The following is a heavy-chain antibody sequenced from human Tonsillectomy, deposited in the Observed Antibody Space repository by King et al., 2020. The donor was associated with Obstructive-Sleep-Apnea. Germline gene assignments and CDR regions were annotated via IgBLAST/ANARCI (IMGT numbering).Heavy chain of an antibody. V-gene: IGHV3-7*03. CDR3: ARLKGTATRYDC. CDR2: INPGGSVK. Sequence: EVQLVESGGGLVQPGGSLRLSCAASGFYCSGHWMRWVRQAPGKGLEWVASINPGGSVKHYVDSVKGRFTISRDNTQNSLYLQMSSLRAEDTAVYYCARLKGTATRYDCWGQGTLVSVSS. CDR1: GFYCSGHW. D-gene: IGHD2-2*01. J-gene: IGHJ4*02.